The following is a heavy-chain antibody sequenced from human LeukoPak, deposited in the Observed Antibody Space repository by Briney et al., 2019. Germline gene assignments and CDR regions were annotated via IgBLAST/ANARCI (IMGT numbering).Heavy chain of an antibody. Sequence: SVKVSCKASGGTFSSYAISWVRQAPGQGLEWMGGIIPIFGTANYAQKSQGRVTITADESTSTAYMELSSLRSEDTAVYYCARGRDSSGYYYYTKLGFDYWGQGTLVTVSS. D-gene: IGHD3-22*01. CDR1: GGTFSSYA. V-gene: IGHV1-69*13. CDR2: IIPIFGTA. J-gene: IGHJ4*02. CDR3: ARGRDSSGYYYYTKLGFDY.